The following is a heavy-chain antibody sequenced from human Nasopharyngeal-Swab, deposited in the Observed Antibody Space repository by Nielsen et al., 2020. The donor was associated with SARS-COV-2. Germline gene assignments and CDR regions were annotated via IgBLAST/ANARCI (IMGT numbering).Heavy chain of an antibody. CDR2: ISSSGTSI. V-gene: IGHV3-48*04. CDR1: GFTLSSYG. D-gene: IGHD4-17*01. CDR3: ARDQFTTLTTLLRY. J-gene: IGHJ4*02. Sequence: GESLKISCAASGFTLSSYGMHWVRQAPGKGLEWVSYISSSGTSIYYADSVKGRFTISRDNAKNSLYLQMNSLSAEYTAVYYCARDQFTTLTTLLRYWGQGTLVTVSS.